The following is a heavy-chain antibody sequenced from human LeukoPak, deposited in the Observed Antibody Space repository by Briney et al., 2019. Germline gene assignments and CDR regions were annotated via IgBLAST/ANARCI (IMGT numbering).Heavy chain of an antibody. CDR1: GFTFSNYA. J-gene: IGHJ4*02. V-gene: IGHV3-23*01. CDR2: ISGRGSGT. Sequence: PGGSLRLSCAASGFTFSNYAMSWVRQAPGKGLEWVSAISGRGSGTYYADSVKGRFTISRDNSKNTLYLEMNSLRAEDTAVYYCAKEAVAGIVDYWGQGTLVTVCS. CDR3: AKEAVAGIVDY. D-gene: IGHD6-19*01.